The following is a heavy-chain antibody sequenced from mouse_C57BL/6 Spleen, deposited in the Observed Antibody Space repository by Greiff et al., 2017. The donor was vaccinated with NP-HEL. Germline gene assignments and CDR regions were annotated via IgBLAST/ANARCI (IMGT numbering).Heavy chain of an antibody. CDR3: ARPRGDYYAMDY. CDR1: GYTFTSYT. J-gene: IGHJ4*01. Sequence: VQLQQSGAELARPGASVKMSCKASGYTFTSYTMHWVEQRPGQGLEWIGYINPSSGYTKYNQKFKDKATLTADKSSSTAYMQLSSLTSADSAVYYCARPRGDYYAMDYWGQGTSVTVSS. CDR2: INPSSGYT. V-gene: IGHV1-4*01.